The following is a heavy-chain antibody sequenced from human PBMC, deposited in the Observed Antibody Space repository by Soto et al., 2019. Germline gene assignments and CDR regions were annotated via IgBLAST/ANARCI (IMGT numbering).Heavy chain of an antibody. V-gene: IGHV3-23*01. CDR3: ARVPIAADEHFDY. J-gene: IGHJ4*02. CDR2: ISGSGGTT. D-gene: IGHD6-13*01. Sequence: GGSLRLSCVGSGFSFSNYPMNWVRQTPGRGKEWDSSISGSGGTTYYADSVKGRFTISGDNAKTSLYLQMNSVRAEDTAVYYCARVPIAADEHFDYWGQGTLVTVTS. CDR1: GFSFSNYP.